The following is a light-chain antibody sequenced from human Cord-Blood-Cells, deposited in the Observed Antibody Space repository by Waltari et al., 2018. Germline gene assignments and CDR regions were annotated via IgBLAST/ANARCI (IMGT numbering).Light chain of an antibody. V-gene: IGLV2-23*01. CDR2: EGS. J-gene: IGLJ3*02. CDR3: CSYAGSSTWV. Sequence: QSALTQPASVSGSPGQSITISCTGTSSDVGSYNLVSWYQQHPGKAPKLMIYEGSKRPAGVSNRFSGSKSGNTAYRTISGLQAEDEADDDCCSYAGSSTWVFGGGTKLTVL. CDR1: SSDVGSYNL.